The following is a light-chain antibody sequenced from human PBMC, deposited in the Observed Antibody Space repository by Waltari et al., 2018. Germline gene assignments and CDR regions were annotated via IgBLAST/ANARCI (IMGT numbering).Light chain of an antibody. J-gene: IGKJ4*01. CDR3: QQLTSYPLT. CDR1: QGINTY. Sequence: IQLTESPSFLSASVGERVTITCRASQGINTYLAWHLQKPWKATKLLTYSESALRSGVPSKFSGSGSGTEFTLTLNKLQPEGSATYYCQQLTSYPLTFGGRTKVEIK. CDR2: SES. V-gene: IGKV1-9*01.